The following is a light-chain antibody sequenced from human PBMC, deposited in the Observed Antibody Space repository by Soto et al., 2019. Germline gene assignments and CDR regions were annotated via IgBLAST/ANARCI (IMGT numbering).Light chain of an antibody. J-gene: IGKJ1*01. CDR2: AAS. CDR1: QSIVSY. Sequence: DIQMTQSPSSLSASAGDRVTITCRASQSIVSYLNWYQQKPGKAPNLLIYAASSLQSGVPSRFSGSVSGTDFTLTISSLQPEDFATYYCQQSYDTVWTFGQGTKVEIK. CDR3: QQSYDTVWT. V-gene: IGKV1-39*01.